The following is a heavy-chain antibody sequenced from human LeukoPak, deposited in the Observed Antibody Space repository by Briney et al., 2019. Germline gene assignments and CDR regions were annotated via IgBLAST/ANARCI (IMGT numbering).Heavy chain of an antibody. D-gene: IGHD5-24*01. J-gene: IGHJ4*02. CDR3: AKEGVEMATIAFDY. V-gene: IGHV3-30*02. CDR1: GFTFSSYG. CDR2: IRYDGSNK. Sequence: GGSLRLSCAASGFTFSSYGMHWVRQAPGKGLEWVAFIRYDGSNKYYADSVKGRFTISRDNSKNTLYLQMNSLRAEDTAVYYCAKEGVEMATIAFDYWGQGTLVTVSS.